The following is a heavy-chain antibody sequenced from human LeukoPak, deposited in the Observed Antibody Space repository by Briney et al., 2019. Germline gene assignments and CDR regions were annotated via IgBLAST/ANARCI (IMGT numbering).Heavy chain of an antibody. CDR3: ARFGVDYDMDV. V-gene: IGHV4-59*11. D-gene: IGHD3-16*01. J-gene: IGHJ6*02. CDR2: IHYSGRP. CDR1: GGSISGHY. Sequence: SETLSLTCTVSGGSISGHYWTWIRQPPGKGLEWIGQIHYSGRPDYNPSLKSRVTISVDTSKNQLSLKVTSVTGADTAVYYCARFGVDYDMDVWGQGATVTGSS.